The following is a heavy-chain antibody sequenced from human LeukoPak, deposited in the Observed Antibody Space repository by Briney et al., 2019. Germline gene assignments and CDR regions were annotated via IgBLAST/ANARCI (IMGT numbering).Heavy chain of an antibody. D-gene: IGHD3-22*01. Sequence: PSETLSLTCTVSGYSISSGYYWGWIRQPPGKGLEWIGSIYHSGSTYYNPSLKSRVTISVDTSKNQFSLKLSSVTAADTAVYYCARDHSAGSGYYYYYYGMDVWGQGTTVTVSS. CDR1: GYSISSGYY. V-gene: IGHV4-38-2*02. J-gene: IGHJ6*02. CDR3: ARDHSAGSGYYYYYYGMDV. CDR2: IYHSGST.